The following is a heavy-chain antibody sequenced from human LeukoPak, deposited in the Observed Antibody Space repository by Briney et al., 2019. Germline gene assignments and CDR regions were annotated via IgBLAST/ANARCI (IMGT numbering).Heavy chain of an antibody. Sequence: SETLSLTCTVSGYSISSGYYWGLIRQPPGKGLEWLASIYHSGTIYYNPSLKSRVTISVDTSKNQFSLKLTSVTAADTAVYYCARGLGRQQLVSPFDYWGQGTLVTVSS. V-gene: IGHV4-38-2*02. D-gene: IGHD6-13*01. J-gene: IGHJ4*02. CDR2: IYHSGTI. CDR1: GYSISSGYY. CDR3: ARGLGRQQLVSPFDY.